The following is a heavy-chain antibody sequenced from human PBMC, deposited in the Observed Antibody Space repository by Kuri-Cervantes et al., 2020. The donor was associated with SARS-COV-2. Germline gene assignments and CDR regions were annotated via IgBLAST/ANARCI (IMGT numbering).Heavy chain of an antibody. V-gene: IGHV4-59*11. J-gene: IGHJ4*02. CDR3: AKVGSGYYFDY. D-gene: IGHD3-3*01. CDR2: MSDSGST. CDR1: GGSIRSRY. Sequence: SETLSLTCSVSGGSIRSRYWSWIRQPPGKGLEWIGYMSDSGSTYYSPSLKSRVTISVDTSKNQFSLQLTSVTAADTAVYYCAKVGSGYYFDYWGQGTLVTVSS.